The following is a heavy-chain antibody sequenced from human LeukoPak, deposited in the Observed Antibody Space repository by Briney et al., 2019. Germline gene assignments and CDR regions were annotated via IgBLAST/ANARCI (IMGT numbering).Heavy chain of an antibody. CDR3: ARKVGAATDPLDY. CDR1: GGSISSSRHY. J-gene: IGHJ4*02. D-gene: IGHD6-13*01. CDR2: IYYNGGT. V-gene: IGHV4-39*01. Sequence: SETLSLTCTVSGGSISSSRHYWGWIRQPPGKALEWIGSIYYNGGTYYDPSLKSRVTISVDTSKNQFSLKLSSVTAADTAVYFCARKVGAATDPLDYWGQGTLVTVSS.